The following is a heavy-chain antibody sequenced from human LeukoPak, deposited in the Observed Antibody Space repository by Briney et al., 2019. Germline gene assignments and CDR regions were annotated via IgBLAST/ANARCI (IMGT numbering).Heavy chain of an antibody. Sequence: GGSLRLSCAASGFTVSTNYMSWVRQAPGKGLEWVSLIYSGGGTYYADSVKGRFTISRDNSRNTLSLQMNSLRVDDTAVYYCARGFRSVTTWGYFDSWGQGALVTVPS. V-gene: IGHV3-66*01. CDR1: GFTVSTNY. D-gene: IGHD4-17*01. CDR2: IYSGGGT. J-gene: IGHJ4*02. CDR3: ARGFRSVTTWGYFDS.